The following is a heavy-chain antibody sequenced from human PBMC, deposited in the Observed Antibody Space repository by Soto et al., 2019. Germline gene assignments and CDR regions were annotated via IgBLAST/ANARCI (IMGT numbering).Heavy chain of an antibody. J-gene: IGHJ6*02. CDR1: GGSISSGGYY. CDR2: IYYSGST. Sequence: SETLSLTCTVSGGSISSGGYYWSWIRQHPGKGLEWIGYIYYSGSTYYNPSLKSRVTISVDTSKNQFSLKLSSVTAADTAVYYCVRDSGAGYYGMDVWGQGTTVTVSS. D-gene: IGHD3-10*01. V-gene: IGHV4-31*03. CDR3: VRDSGAGYYGMDV.